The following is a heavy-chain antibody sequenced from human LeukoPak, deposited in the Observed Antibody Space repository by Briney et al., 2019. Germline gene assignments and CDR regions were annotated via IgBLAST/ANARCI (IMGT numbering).Heavy chain of an antibody. CDR1: GYTFIGYY. CDR2: INPNSGDT. V-gene: IGHV1-2*02. J-gene: IGHJ3*02. Sequence: ASVKVSCKASGYTFIGYYMHWVRQAPGQGLEWMGWINPNSGDTNYAQNFQGRVTMTRDTSISTAYMELTTLRSDDTAVYYCARGYCSSTTCYSAFDMWGQGTLVTVSS. D-gene: IGHD2-2*01. CDR3: ARGYCSSTTCYSAFDM.